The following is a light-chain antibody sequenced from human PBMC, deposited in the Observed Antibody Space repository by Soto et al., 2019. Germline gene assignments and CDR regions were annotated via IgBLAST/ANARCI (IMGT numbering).Light chain of an antibody. V-gene: IGLV2-14*01. CDR2: DVS. J-gene: IGLJ1*01. Sequence: QAASVSGSPGQSITISCTGTSSDVGGYDYVSWYQHHPGKAPKLMIYDVSNRPSGVSSRFSGSKSDNTASLTIYGLQAEDEADYYCSSYTKNSPYVFGTGTKVTVL. CDR3: SSYTKNSPYV. CDR1: SSDVGGYDY.